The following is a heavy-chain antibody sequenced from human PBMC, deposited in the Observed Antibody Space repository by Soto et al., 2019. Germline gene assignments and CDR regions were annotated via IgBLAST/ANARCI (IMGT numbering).Heavy chain of an antibody. CDR2: ISSSRSTI. CDR1: GFTFSSYS. CDR3: ARDCPGSSTTCYGNEWFDS. D-gene: IGHD2-2*01. J-gene: IGHJ5*01. Sequence: EAQLVESGGGLVQPGGSLRLSCAASGFTFSSYSMNWVRQAPGKGLEWVSYISSSRSTIYYADSVKGRFTISRDNAKNSLYLQMNSLRAEDTAVYYCARDCPGSSTTCYGNEWFDSWGQGTLVTVSS. V-gene: IGHV3-48*01.